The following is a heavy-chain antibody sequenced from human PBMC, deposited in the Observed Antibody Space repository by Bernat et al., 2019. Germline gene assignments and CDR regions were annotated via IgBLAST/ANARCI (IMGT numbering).Heavy chain of an antibody. V-gene: IGHV3-30*18. CDR1: GFTFSSYG. D-gene: IGHD6-19*01. CDR2: ISYDGSNK. CDR3: AKEPSSGWYKGYYGMDV. Sequence: QVQLVESGGGVVQPGRSLRLSCAASGFTFSSYGMHWVRQAPGKGLEWVAVISYDGSNKYYADSVKGRFTISRDNSKNTLYLQMNSLRAEDTAVYYCAKEPSSGWYKGYYGMDVWGQGTTVTVSS. J-gene: IGHJ6*02.